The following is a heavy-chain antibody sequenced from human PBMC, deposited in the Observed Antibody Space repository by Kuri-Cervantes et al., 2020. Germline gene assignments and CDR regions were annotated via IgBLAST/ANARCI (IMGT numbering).Heavy chain of an antibody. CDR1: GFTFSSYA. Sequence: GGSLRLSCAAFGFTFSSYAMSWVRQAPGKGLEWVSSLSWNGISVAYADSVKGRFTISRDNAKNSLYLQMNSLRAEDTAVYYCARAELGYCSGGSCYSGAFDIWGQGTMVTVSS. CDR3: ARAELGYCSGGSCYSGAFDI. D-gene: IGHD2-15*01. CDR2: LSWNGISV. J-gene: IGHJ3*02. V-gene: IGHV3-48*01.